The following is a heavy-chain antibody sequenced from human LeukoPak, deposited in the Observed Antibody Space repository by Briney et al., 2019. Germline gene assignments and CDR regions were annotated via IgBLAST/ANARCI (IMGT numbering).Heavy chain of an antibody. V-gene: IGHV1-24*01. Sequence: GASVKVSCKVSGYTLTELSMHWVRQAPGKRLEWMGGFDADDAERMYAQKLERKVTMNEDTSADTAYMELSSLSSEDTALYYGSADSGGSDIYDYWGQGTLVTVSS. D-gene: IGHD1-26*01. CDR1: GYTLTELS. CDR2: FDADDAER. J-gene: IGHJ4*02. CDR3: SADSGGSDIYDY.